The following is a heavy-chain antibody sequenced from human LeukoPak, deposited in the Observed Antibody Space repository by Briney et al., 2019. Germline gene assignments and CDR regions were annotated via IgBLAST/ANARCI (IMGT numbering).Heavy chain of an antibody. CDR2: IWCDGSNK. CDR3: AKTDYSSSWYWDYYSYMDV. V-gene: IGHV3-33*06. Sequence: GGSLRLSCAASGFTFSSYGMHWVRQAPGKVLEWVAVIWCDGSNKYYADSVKGRFTISRDNSKNTLYLQINSLRAEDTAVYYCAKTDYSSSWYWDYYSYMDVWGKGTTVTVSS. CDR1: GFTFSSYG. D-gene: IGHD6-13*01. J-gene: IGHJ6*03.